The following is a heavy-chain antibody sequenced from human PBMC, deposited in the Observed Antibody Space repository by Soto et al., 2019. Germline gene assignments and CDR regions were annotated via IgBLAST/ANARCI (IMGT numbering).Heavy chain of an antibody. J-gene: IGHJ6*04. CDR3: ARDRFEPGDGSAWYSFYGMDV. CDR2: IIPIFGTA. D-gene: IGHD6-19*01. Sequence: SVKVSCKASGGTFSSYAISWVRQAPGQGLEWMGGIIPIFGTANYAQKFQGRVTITADESTSTAYMELSSLRSEDTAVYYCARDRFEPGDGSAWYSFYGMDVWGKGTTVTVSS. V-gene: IGHV1-69*13. CDR1: GGTFSSYA.